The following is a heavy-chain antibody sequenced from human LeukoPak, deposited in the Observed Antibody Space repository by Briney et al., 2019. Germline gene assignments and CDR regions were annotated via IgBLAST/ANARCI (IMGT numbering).Heavy chain of an antibody. J-gene: IGHJ4*02. CDR1: GGSISSSAYH. D-gene: IGHD3/OR15-3a*01. CDR3: ARVGSGYDFFDY. V-gene: IGHV4-31*03. CDR2: IYYTGRT. Sequence: PSQTLSLTCSVSGGSISSSAYHWSWFRQHPGKGLEWIGYIYYTGRTYYSPSLKSRVTISLDTSKNQFSLNLSSLTAADTAVYYCARVGSGYDFFDYWGQGTLVTVSS.